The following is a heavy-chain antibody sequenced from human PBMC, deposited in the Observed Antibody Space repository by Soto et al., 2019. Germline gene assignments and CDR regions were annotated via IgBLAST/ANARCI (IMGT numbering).Heavy chain of an antibody. V-gene: IGHV3-23*01. CDR2: ISGSGSNT. D-gene: IGHD3-9*01. CDR3: AKALRYFDWLVRPWNAMDV. CDR1: GFTSSSYA. Sequence: EVQLLESGGGLVQPGGSLRLSCAASGFTSSSYAMSWVRQAPGKGLEWVSAISGSGSNTYYADSVKGRFTISRDNSKNTLFLQMNSLRAEDTAVYYCAKALRYFDWLVRPWNAMDVCGQGTTVTVSS. J-gene: IGHJ6*02.